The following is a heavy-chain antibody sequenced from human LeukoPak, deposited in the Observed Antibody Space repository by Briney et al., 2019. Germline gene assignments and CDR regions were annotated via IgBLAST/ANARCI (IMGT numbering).Heavy chain of an antibody. D-gene: IGHD6-6*01. V-gene: IGHV3-30*01. J-gene: IGHJ6*03. CDR1: GFTFSSYA. CDR2: ISYDGSNK. CDR3: ARDRDIAARPTYYYYYMDV. Sequence: GGSLRLSCAPSGFTFSSYAMHWVRQAPGNGLEWVAVISYDGSNKYYADSVKGRFTISRDNSKNTLYLQMNSLRAEDTAVYYCARDRDIAARPTYYYYYMDVWGKGTTVTVSS.